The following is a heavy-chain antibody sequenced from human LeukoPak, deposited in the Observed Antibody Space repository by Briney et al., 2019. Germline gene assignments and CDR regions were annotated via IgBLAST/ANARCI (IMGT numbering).Heavy chain of an antibody. V-gene: IGHV4-39*07. CDR2: IFYSGNT. J-gene: IGHJ4*02. D-gene: IGHD2-15*01. Sequence: PGGSLRLSCAASGFTFSNAWMSWIRQPPGKGLEWIGSIFYSGNTYYNPSLKSRVTISVDTSKNQFSLRLSSVTAADTAVYYCARDANRGSFDYWGRGILVTVPS. CDR1: GFTFSNAW. CDR3: ARDANRGSFDY.